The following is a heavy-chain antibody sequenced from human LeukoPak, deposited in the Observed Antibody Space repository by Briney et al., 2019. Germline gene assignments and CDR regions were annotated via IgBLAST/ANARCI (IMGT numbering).Heavy chain of an antibody. CDR2: IYYSGST. D-gene: IGHD3-22*01. J-gene: IGHJ6*03. CDR1: GGPTSSYY. V-gene: IGHV4-59*01. Sequence: SETLSLTCTVSGGPTSSYYWSWIRQPPGKGLEWIGYIYYSGSTHYNPSLQSRVTISIDTSKNQISLQLSSVTAADTAVYYCARGIFNYYDSSGYYDFYYYYYMDVGGKGTTVTVSS. CDR3: ARGIFNYYDSSGYYDFYYYYYMDV.